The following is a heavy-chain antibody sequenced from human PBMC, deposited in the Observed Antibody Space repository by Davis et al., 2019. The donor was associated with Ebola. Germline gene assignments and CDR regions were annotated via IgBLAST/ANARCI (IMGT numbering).Heavy chain of an antibody. CDR1: GYTFTSYG. D-gene: IGHD3-10*01. J-gene: IGHJ5*02. Sequence: ASVKVSCKASGYTFTSYGISWLRQAPRQGLEWMGWISAYNGNTNYAQKLQGRVTMTTDTSTSTAYMELRSLRSDDTAVYYCARDPGEYYYVSGSRNWFDPWGQGTLVTVSS. CDR2: ISAYNGNT. V-gene: IGHV1-18*04. CDR3: ARDPGEYYYVSGSRNWFDP.